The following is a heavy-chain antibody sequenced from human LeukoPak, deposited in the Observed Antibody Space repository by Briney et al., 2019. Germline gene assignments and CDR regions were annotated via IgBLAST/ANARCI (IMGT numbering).Heavy chain of an antibody. CDR1: GFTFRSYS. J-gene: IGHJ6*03. V-gene: IGHV3-20*04. Sequence: TGGSLRLSCAASGFTFRSYSMNWVRQAPGKGLEWVADINWNGGSTNYADSVKGRFTIFRENAKNSLFLQMHSLRAEDTAFYYCAKRGSYYFMDVWGKGTTVTVSS. D-gene: IGHD3-10*01. CDR3: AKRGSYYFMDV. CDR2: INWNGGST.